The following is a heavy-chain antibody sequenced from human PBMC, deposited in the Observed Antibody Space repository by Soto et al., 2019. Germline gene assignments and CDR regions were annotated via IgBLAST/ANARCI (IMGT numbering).Heavy chain of an antibody. D-gene: IGHD3-22*01. CDR2: IYYSGST. V-gene: IGHV4-39*01. CDR3: ARREYYYDSSGSHFDY. Sequence: SETLSLTCTVSGGSISSGSYYWGWIRQPPGKGLEWIGSIYYSGSTYYNPSLKSRVTISVDTSKNQFSLKLSSVTAADTAVYYCARREYYYDSSGSHFDYWGQGTLVTVSS. J-gene: IGHJ4*02. CDR1: GGSISSGSYY.